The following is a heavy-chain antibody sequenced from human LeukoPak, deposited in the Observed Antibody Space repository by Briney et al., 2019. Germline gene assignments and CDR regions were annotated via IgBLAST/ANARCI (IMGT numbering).Heavy chain of an antibody. CDR2: IYSGGST. V-gene: IGHV3-66*01. D-gene: IGHD3-22*01. Sequence: GGSLRLSCAASGFTVSSNYMSWVRQAPGKGLEWVSVIYSGGSTYYADSVKGRFTISRDNSKNTLYLQMNSLGAEDTAVYYCARVGGPLYYYDSSGSLDYWGQGTLVTVSS. CDR1: GFTVSSNY. J-gene: IGHJ4*02. CDR3: ARVGGPLYYYDSSGSLDY.